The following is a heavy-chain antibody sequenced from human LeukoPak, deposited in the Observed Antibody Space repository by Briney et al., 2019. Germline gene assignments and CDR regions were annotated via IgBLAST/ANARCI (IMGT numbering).Heavy chain of an antibody. CDR2: ISAYNGNT. CDR3: ARAVYDSSGYYPFDY. CDR1: GYTFTSYR. D-gene: IGHD3-22*01. V-gene: IGHV1-18*01. Sequence: ASVKVSCKASGYTFTSYRISWVRQAPGQGLEWMGWISAYNGNTNYAQKLQGRVTMTTDTSTSTAYMELRSLRSDDTAVYYCARAVYDSSGYYPFDYWGQGTLVTVSS. J-gene: IGHJ4*02.